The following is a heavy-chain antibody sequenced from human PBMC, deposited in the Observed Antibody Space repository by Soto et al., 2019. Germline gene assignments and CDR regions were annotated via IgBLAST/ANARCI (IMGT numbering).Heavy chain of an antibody. J-gene: IGHJ4*02. D-gene: IGHD2-2*02. V-gene: IGHV3-23*01. CDR2: ISGSGGST. CDR3: AKSEPRICSTSCYSY. Sequence: SGGSLRLSCAASGFTFSSYAMSWVRQAPGKGLEWVSAISGSGGSTYYADSVKGRFTISRDNSKNTLYLQMNSLRAEDTAVYYCAKSEPRICSTSCYSYWGQGTLVTVSS. CDR1: GFTFSSYA.